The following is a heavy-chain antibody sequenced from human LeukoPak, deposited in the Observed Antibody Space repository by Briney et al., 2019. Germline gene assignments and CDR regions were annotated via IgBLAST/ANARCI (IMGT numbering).Heavy chain of an antibody. J-gene: IGHJ6*02. CDR3: ATAAVLRFLEWLPTWGMDV. CDR1: GYTLTELS. CDR2: FDPEDGET. Sequence: ASVKVSCKVSGYTLTELSMHWVRQAPGKGLEWMGGFDPEDGETINAQKFRGRVTMTEDTSTDTAYMELSSLRSEDTAVYCCATAAVLRFLEWLPTWGMDVWGQGTTVTVSS. V-gene: IGHV1-24*01. D-gene: IGHD3-3*01.